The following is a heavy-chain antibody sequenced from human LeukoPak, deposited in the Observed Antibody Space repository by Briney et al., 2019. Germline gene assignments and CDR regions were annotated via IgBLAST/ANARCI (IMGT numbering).Heavy chain of an antibody. J-gene: IGHJ4*02. D-gene: IGHD3-22*01. Sequence: SETLSLTCAVYVGSFSGYYWSWLRQPPGKGLEWIGEINHSGSTNYNPSLKSRVTISVDTSKNQFSLKLSSVTAADTAVYYCARYMRGYSDYWGQGTLVTVSS. CDR3: ARYMRGYSDY. V-gene: IGHV4-34*01. CDR2: INHSGST. CDR1: VGSFSGYY.